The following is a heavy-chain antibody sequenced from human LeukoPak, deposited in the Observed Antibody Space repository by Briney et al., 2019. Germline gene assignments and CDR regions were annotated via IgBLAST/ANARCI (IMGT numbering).Heavy chain of an antibody. V-gene: IGHV3-48*03. CDR3: VRDSELAGDRSEY. J-gene: IGHJ4*02. D-gene: IGHD1-7*01. CDR2: ISPGGST. CDR1: GFTLSSYE. Sequence: GVSLRLSCAASGFTLSSYEMNWVRQAPGKGLEWVSHISPGGSTLYADSVKGRFIISRDDSKSSLFLHMNSLRAEDTAVYYCVRDSELAGDRSEYWGQGTLVTVSS.